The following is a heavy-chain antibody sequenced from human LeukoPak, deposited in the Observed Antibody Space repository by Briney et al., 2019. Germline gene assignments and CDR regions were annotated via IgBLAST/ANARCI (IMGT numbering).Heavy chain of an antibody. V-gene: IGHV4-34*01. D-gene: IGHD2-2*01. CDR3: ARAVPADHSSALRPFDY. Sequence: SETLSLPCAVYVGSFRGYYWSWIRQPPGKSLEWIGEINRSGSTNYNPSLKSRVSISVDKYKNQSSLKLSSVPAADTAVYYCARAVPADHSSALRPFDYWGQGTLVTVSS. CDR1: VGSFRGYY. CDR2: INRSGST. J-gene: IGHJ4*02.